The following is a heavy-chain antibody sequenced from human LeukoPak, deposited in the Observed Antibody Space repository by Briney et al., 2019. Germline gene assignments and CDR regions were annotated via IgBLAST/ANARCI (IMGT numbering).Heavy chain of an antibody. CDR1: GFTFSTYW. V-gene: IGHV3-74*01. D-gene: IGHD3-22*01. CDR3: ARAPSEIGGYYPEYFRH. CDR2: IKSDGST. Sequence: AGGSLRLSCAASGFTFSTYWMHWVRQAPGKVRVWVSRIKSDGSTNYADSVKGRFTISRDNAKNTVSLQMNSLRAEDTGVYYCARAPSEIGGYYPEYFRHWGQGTLVTVSS. J-gene: IGHJ1*01.